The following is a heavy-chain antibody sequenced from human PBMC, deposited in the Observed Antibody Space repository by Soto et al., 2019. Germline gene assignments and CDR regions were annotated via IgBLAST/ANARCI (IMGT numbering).Heavy chain of an antibody. CDR3: AGGAAADYFDY. Sequence: GASVKVSCKASGGTFCSYAISWVRQAPGQGLEWMGGIIPIFGTANYAQKFQGRVTITADESTSTAYMELSSLRSEDTAVYYCAGGAAADYFDYWGQGTLVTVSS. J-gene: IGHJ4*02. CDR2: IIPIFGTA. CDR1: GGTFCSYA. V-gene: IGHV1-69*13. D-gene: IGHD6-13*01.